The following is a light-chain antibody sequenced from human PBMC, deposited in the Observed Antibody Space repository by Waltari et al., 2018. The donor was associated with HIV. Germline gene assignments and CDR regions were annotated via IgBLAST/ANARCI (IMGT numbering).Light chain of an antibody. J-gene: IGKJ2*01. V-gene: IGKV4-1*01. CDR3: QQYYNTPYT. Sequence: DIVLTQSPASLPVSLVERATITCTSSQSVLYSSNNKNYLAWYQQKPGQPPKVLVYWASTREFGVPDRFSGSGSGTDFTLTISSLQAEDVAVYYCQQYYNTPYTFGQGTKLEIK. CDR2: WAS. CDR1: QSVLYSSNNKNY.